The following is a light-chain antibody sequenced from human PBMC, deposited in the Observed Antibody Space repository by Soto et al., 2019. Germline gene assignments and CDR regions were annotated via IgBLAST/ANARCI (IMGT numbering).Light chain of an antibody. CDR2: VVS. CDR3: CSYAGSSTFV. CDR1: SNIVESDNL. J-gene: IGLJ1*01. Sequence: QCALTKPASGSGTPGPSITISCTGTSNIVESDNLVSWYQQHPGKAPELMIYVVSKRPSGVSNRFSGSKSGNTASLTISGLQAEDEADYYCCSYAGSSTFVFGTGTKVTVL. V-gene: IGLV2-23*02.